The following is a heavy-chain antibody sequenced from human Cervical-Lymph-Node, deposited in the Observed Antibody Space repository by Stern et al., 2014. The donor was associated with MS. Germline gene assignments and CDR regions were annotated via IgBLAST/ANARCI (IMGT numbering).Heavy chain of an antibody. D-gene: IGHD5-18*01. CDR1: GYTFMNYG. CDR2: IDTSTGRP. J-gene: IGHJ4*02. CDR3: DS. V-gene: IGHV7-4-1*01. Sequence: QVQLVQSGSELKKPGASVRVTCKASGYTFMNYGINWVRQAPGQGLEWMGWIDTSTGRPTYAQDFIGRFVFSLTEDTAVYYCARVLDTSMIRGNYYFDSWGQGTLVTVSS.